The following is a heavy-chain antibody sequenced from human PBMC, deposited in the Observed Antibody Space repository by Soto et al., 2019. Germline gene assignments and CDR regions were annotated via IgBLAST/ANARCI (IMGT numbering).Heavy chain of an antibody. V-gene: IGHV3-11*01. Sequence: QVQLVESGGGLVKPGGSLRLSCAASGLSFSDYYMSWIRQAPGKGLAWVSYISSRGGTIYYADSVEGRFTISRDNAKYSRYLQMNSLRGEDTAGYYWARHPYYYRSGSYYTADSWGQGTLVTVSS. CDR2: ISSRGGTI. J-gene: IGHJ4*02. CDR3: ARHPYYYRSGSYYTADS. CDR1: GLSFSDYY. D-gene: IGHD3-10*01.